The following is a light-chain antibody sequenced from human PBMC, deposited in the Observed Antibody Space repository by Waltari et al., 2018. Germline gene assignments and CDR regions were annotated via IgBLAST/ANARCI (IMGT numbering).Light chain of an antibody. CDR3: CSYAAGGSSVL. J-gene: IGLJ2*01. CDR1: SSDVGSYNL. Sequence: QSALTQPASVSGSPGQSITISCTGTSSDVGSYNLVSWYQQHPGKVPKLSIYEDSKRPSGLSNRFSGSKSGNTASLTISGLQAEDEADYYCCSYAAGGSSVLFGGGTKLTVL. V-gene: IGLV2-23*01. CDR2: EDS.